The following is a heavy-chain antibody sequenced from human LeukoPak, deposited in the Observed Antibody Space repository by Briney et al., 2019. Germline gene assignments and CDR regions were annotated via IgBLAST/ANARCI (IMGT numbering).Heavy chain of an antibody. J-gene: IGHJ3*02. CDR2: ISGSGGST. CDR1: GFTFSSYA. V-gene: IGHV3-23*01. Sequence: GGSLRLSCAASGFTFSSYAMSWVRQAPGKGLEWVSAISGSGGSTYYADSVKGRFTISRDNSKNTLYLQMNSLRAEDTAVYYCAKDGLVGATRGDAFDIWGQGTMVTVSS. CDR3: AKDGLVGATRGDAFDI. D-gene: IGHD1-26*01.